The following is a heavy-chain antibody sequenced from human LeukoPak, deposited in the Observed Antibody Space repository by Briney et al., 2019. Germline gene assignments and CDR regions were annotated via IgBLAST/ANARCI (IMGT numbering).Heavy chain of an antibody. CDR1: GYTFTGYY. CDR2: INPNSGGT. J-gene: IGHJ5*02. V-gene: IGHV1-2*04. CDR3: ARSRGYYGSGSYYNGNWFDP. D-gene: IGHD3-10*01. Sequence: ASVKVSCKASGYTFTGYYMHWVRQAPGQGLEWMGWINPNSGGTNYAQKFQGWVTMTRDTSISTAYMELSSLRSDDTAVYYCARSRGYYGSGSYYNGNWFDPWGQGTLVTVSS.